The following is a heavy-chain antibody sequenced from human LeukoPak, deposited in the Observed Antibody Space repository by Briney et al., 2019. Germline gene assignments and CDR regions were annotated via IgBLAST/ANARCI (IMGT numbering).Heavy chain of an antibody. Sequence: GGSLGLSCAASGFTFSSYAMSWVRQAPGKGLEWVSAISGSGGSTYYAESVKGRLTISRDNSKNTPYLQMNSLRAEDTAVYYCAKSSGWIFNYWGQGTLVTVSS. CDR1: GFTFSSYA. CDR3: AKSSGWIFNY. CDR2: ISGSGGST. V-gene: IGHV3-23*01. J-gene: IGHJ4*02. D-gene: IGHD6-19*01.